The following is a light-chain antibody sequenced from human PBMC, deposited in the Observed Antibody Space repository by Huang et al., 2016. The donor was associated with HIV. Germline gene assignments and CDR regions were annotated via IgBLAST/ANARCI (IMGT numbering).Light chain of an antibody. CDR3: QQYGTSPPSLT. V-gene: IGKV3-20*01. J-gene: IGKJ4*01. Sequence: EIVLTQSPGTLSLSPGGRATLSCRASQSVSGTYLAWYQQKPGQAPRLLIYGTSIRGTGIPDRFSGSGSATDFTLTSSRLEPEDFAVYYCQQYGTSPPSLTCGGGTKVEIK. CDR2: GTS. CDR1: QSVSGTY.